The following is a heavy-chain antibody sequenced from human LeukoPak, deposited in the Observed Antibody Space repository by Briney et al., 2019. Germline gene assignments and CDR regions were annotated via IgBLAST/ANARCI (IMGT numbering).Heavy chain of an antibody. Sequence: ASVKVSCKGSGYTFTDYYMHWVRQAPGQGLEWMGWISAYNGNTNYAQKLQGRVTMTTDTSTSTAYMELRSLRSDDTAVYYCARVITMVRGSWFDPWGQGTLVTVSS. CDR3: ARVITMVRGSWFDP. CDR2: ISAYNGNT. D-gene: IGHD3-10*01. J-gene: IGHJ5*02. V-gene: IGHV1-18*04. CDR1: GYTFTDYY.